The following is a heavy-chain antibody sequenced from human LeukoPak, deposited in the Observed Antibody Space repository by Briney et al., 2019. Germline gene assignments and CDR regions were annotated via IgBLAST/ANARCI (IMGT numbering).Heavy chain of an antibody. D-gene: IGHD3-22*01. CDR2: INHSGNT. Sequence: SSETLSLTCAVYSGSFSGYYWSWIRQPPGKGLEWIGEINHSGNTNYNPSLKSRVTISVDTSKSQFSLKLSSVTAADTAVYHCASLRYYYDSSGSRPVDYWGQGTLVTVSS. CDR3: ASLRYYYDSSGSRPVDY. V-gene: IGHV4-34*01. J-gene: IGHJ4*02. CDR1: SGSFSGYY.